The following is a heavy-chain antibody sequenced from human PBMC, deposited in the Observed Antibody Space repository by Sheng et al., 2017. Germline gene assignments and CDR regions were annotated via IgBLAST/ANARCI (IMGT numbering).Heavy chain of an antibody. CDR3: ATSSPNYYDSSGHDWFDP. CDR2: IIPILGIA. D-gene: IGHD3-22*01. Sequence: QVQLVQSGAEVKKPGSSVKVSCKASGGTFSSYTISWVRQAPGQGLEWMGRIIPILGIANYAQKFQGRVTITADKSTSTAYMELSSLRSEDTAVYYCATSSPNYYDSSGHDWFDPWGQGTLVTVSS. V-gene: IGHV1-69*02. J-gene: IGHJ5*02. CDR1: GGTFSSYT.